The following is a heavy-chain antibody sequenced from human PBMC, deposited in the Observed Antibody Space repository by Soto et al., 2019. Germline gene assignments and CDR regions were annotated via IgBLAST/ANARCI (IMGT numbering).Heavy chain of an antibody. V-gene: IGHV4-59*08. J-gene: IGHJ5*02. D-gene: IGHD3-22*01. CDR3: ARLIDYYDSSGPNWFDP. CDR1: GGSISSYY. CDR2: IYYSGST. Sequence: PSETLSLTCTVSGGSISSYYWSWIRQPPGKGLEWIGYIYYSGSTNYNPSLKSRVTISVDTSKNQFSLKLSSVTAADTAVYYCARLIDYYDSSGPNWFDPWGQGTLVTVSS.